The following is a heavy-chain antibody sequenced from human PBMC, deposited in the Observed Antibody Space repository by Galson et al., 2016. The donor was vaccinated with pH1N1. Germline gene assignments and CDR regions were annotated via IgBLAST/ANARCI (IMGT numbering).Heavy chain of an antibody. CDR1: GYDFSNYW. D-gene: IGHD2-21*02. CDR3: ARHQGGGGGDSYYFDY. V-gene: IGHV5-51*03. J-gene: IGHJ4*02. Sequence: QSGAEVTKPGESLKISCTGSGYDFSNYWIGWVRQMPGKGLEWMGIIYPGDSDTRYSPSFQGQVTISADKSIGTAFLQWNSLKASDTAMYYCARHQGGGGGDSYYFDYWGQGALVTVSS. CDR2: IYPGDSDT.